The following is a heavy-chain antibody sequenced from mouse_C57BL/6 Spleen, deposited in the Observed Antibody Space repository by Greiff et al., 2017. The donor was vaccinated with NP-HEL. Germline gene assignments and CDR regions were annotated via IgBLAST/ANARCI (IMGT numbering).Heavy chain of an antibody. CDR2: ISSGSSTI. CDR1: GFTFSDYG. J-gene: IGHJ2*01. Sequence: VQLKESGGGLVKPGGSLKLSCAASGFTFSDYGMHWVRQAPEKGLEWVAYISSGSSTIYYADTVKGRFTISRDNAKNTLFLQMTSLRSEDTAMYYCARNPYYYGSSFLDYWGQGTTLTVSS. V-gene: IGHV5-17*01. D-gene: IGHD1-1*01. CDR3: ARNPYYYGSSFLDY.